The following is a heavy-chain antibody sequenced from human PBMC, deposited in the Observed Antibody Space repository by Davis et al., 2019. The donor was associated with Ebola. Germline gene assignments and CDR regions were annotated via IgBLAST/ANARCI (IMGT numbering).Heavy chain of an antibody. Sequence: SETLSLTCTVSGGSISTHYWSWIRQPPGKGLEWIGYIYYSGSTTYNPSLRSRVAISVDTSKTQFSLKVSSVTAADTAVYYCARADSDYVHFDYWGQGILVTVSS. V-gene: IGHV4-59*11. J-gene: IGHJ4*02. CDR1: GGSISTHY. D-gene: IGHD4-11*01. CDR3: ARADSDYVHFDY. CDR2: IYYSGST.